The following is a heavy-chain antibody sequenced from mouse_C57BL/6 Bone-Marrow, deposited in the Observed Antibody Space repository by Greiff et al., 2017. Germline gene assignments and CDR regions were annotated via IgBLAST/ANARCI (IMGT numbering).Heavy chain of an antibody. D-gene: IGHD2-4*01. J-gene: IGHJ2*01. V-gene: IGHV14-4*01. CDR1: GFNIKDDY. CDR2: IDPENGDT. CDR3: TTDDYADREFDG. Sequence: VQLQQSGAELVRPGASVKLSCTASGFNIKDDYMHWVKQRPEQGLEWIGWIDPENGDTEYASKFQGKATITADASSNTAYLQLSSLTSEDTAVYSCTTDDYADREFDGWGQGTTLTGSS.